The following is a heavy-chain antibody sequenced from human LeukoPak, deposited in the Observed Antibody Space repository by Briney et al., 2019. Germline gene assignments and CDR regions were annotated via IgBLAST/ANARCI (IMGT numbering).Heavy chain of an antibody. D-gene: IGHD2-2*01. CDR2: ISAYNGNT. V-gene: IGHV1-18*01. CDR1: GYSFTTSG. J-gene: IGHJ4*02. Sequence: ASVKVSCKTSGYSFTTSGISWVRQAPGQGLEWMGWISAYNGNTNYAQKLQGRVTLTTDTSTNTAYMELRSLRSDDTAVYYCARDAGVVVAPAAPVLWGQGTLVTVSS. CDR3: ARDAGVVVAPAAPVL.